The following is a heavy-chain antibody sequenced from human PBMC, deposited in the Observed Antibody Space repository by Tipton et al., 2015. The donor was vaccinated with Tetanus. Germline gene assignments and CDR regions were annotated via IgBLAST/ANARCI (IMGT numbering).Heavy chain of an antibody. CDR1: GDSMTRYY. CDR2: IFVSGST. Sequence: TLSLTCTVSGDSMTRYYWSWIRQPPGKGLEWISYIFVSGSTNYNPALKSRVTISVDTSKNQFSLRLSSVTAADTAVYYCARDHGITWGGMGYYYGMDVWGQGTTVTVSS. J-gene: IGHJ6*02. CDR3: ARDHGITWGGMGYYYGMDV. V-gene: IGHV4-4*08. D-gene: IGHD3-16*01.